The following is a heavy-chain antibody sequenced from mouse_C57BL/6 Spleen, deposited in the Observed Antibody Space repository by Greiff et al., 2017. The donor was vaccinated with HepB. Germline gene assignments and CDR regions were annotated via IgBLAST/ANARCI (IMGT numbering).Heavy chain of an antibody. CDR1: GYTFTSYW. Sequence: QVQLQQSGAELVKPGASVKMSCKASGYTFTSYWLTWVKQRPGQGLEWIGDIYPGSGSTNYNEKFKSKATLTVDTSSSTAYMQLSSLTSEDSAVYYCARKDSYYAMDDWGQGTSVTVSS. V-gene: IGHV1-55*01. CDR2: IYPGSGST. CDR3: ARKDSYYAMDD. J-gene: IGHJ4*01.